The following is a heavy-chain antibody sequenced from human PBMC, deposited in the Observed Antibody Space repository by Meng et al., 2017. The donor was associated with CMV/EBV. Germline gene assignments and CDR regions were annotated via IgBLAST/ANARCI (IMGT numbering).Heavy chain of an antibody. V-gene: IGHV1-2*02. CDR2: INPNSGGT. J-gene: IGHJ6*02. CDR3: ARQLQFGEYGMDV. D-gene: IGHD2-2*01. CDR1: GYMFTTYG. Sequence: ASVKVSCKASGYMFTTYGLTWVRQAPGQGLEWMGWINPNSGGTNYAQKFQGRVTMTRDTSISTAYMELSRLRSDDTAVYYCARQLQFGEYGMDVWGQGTTVTVSS.